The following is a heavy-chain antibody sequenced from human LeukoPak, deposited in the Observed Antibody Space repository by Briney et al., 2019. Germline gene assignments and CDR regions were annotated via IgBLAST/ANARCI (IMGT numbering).Heavy chain of an antibody. J-gene: IGHJ4*02. D-gene: IGHD3-10*01. CDR1: GYIFTSDY. V-gene: IGHV7-4-1*02. CDR2: IDTTTGNP. Sequence: ASVKVSCKTSGYIFTSDYLHWVRQAPGQWLEWMGNIDTTTGNPRYAQDFTGRFVFSLDTSVSTAYLQITSLKADDTAAYYCVRGTPTPGMDYWGQGTQVTVSS. CDR3: VRGTPTPGMDY.